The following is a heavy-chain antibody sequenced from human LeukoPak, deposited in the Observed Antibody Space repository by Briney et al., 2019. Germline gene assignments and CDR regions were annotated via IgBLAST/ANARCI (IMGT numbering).Heavy chain of an antibody. CDR2: ISGSGGST. D-gene: IGHD4-17*01. Sequence: GGSVRLSCAASGFSFSSYAISWVRQAPGKGLEWVSGISGSGGSTYYADSVKGRFTISRDNSKNTLYLQMNSPRAEDTAVYYCAKSYGDYVTFDAFDIWGQGTMVTVSS. V-gene: IGHV3-23*01. J-gene: IGHJ3*02. CDR3: AKSYGDYVTFDAFDI. CDR1: GFSFSSYA.